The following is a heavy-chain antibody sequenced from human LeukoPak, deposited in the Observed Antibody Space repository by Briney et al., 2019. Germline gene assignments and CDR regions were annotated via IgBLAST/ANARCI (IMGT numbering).Heavy chain of an antibody. Sequence: SETLSLTCTVSGDSVSNYYWSWLRQPPGKGLEWIGHSSYSGSTKYNPSLNSRVTLSVDTSKNQLSLKLSSVTAADTAVYYCARHVGNTLYFLDYWGQGILVTVSS. CDR1: GDSVSNYY. CDR3: ARHVGNTLYFLDY. CDR2: SSYSGST. J-gene: IGHJ4*02. D-gene: IGHD1/OR15-1a*01. V-gene: IGHV4-59*08.